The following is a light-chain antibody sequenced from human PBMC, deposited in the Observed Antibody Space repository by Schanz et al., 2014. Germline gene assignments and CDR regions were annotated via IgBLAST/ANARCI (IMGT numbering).Light chain of an antibody. Sequence: QSALTQPASVSGSPGQSITISCTGTSSDVGAYSYVTWYQHYPGKAPKLIIYDVSNRPSGVSNRFSGSKSGNMASLTISGLQAEDEADYYCQSYDSSLSGSNWVFGGGTKLTVL. CDR1: SSDVGAYSY. CDR3: QSYDSSLSGSNWV. J-gene: IGLJ3*02. CDR2: DVS. V-gene: IGLV2-14*03.